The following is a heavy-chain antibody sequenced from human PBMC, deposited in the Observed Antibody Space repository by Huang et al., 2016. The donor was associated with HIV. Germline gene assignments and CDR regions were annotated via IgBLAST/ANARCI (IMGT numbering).Heavy chain of an antibody. D-gene: IGHD4-17*01. Sequence: EVQLVESGGGLVQPGGSLRRSCIASGFTFSNYWMTWVRQAPGKGLEWVANIKEDGSEKNYVDSVKGRFTISRDNANNSLYLQLNSLRAEDTALYYCARDQGFAVTTEYYFDYWGQGTLVTVSS. J-gene: IGHJ4*02. CDR2: IKEDGSEK. CDR1: GFTFSNYW. CDR3: ARDQGFAVTTEYYFDY. V-gene: IGHV3-7*01.